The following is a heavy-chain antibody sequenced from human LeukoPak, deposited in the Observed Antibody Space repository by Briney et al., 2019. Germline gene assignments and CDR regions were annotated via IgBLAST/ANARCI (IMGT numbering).Heavy chain of an antibody. D-gene: IGHD3-9*01. CDR2: IYSSGST. V-gene: IGHV4-4*07. CDR1: GCSISSYY. CDR3: ARQYSDILSGYHRGELYWYFDL. Sequence: SETLSLTCTVSGCSISSYYWSWIRQPAGKGLEWIGRIYSSGSTNYNPSLKSRVTISLDTSKNQFSLKLSSVTAADTAVYYCARQYSDILSGYHRGELYWYFDLWGRGTLVTVSS. J-gene: IGHJ2*01.